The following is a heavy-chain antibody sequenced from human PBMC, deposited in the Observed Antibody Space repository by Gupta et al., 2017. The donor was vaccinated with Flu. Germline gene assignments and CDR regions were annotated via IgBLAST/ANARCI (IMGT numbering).Heavy chain of an antibody. CDR2: ISWNGGSI. CDR1: GFIFDDYA. V-gene: IGHV3-9*01. J-gene: IGHJ4*02. D-gene: IGHD3-22*01. CDR3: AKDIRNFYDSSGYGRFDY. Sequence: EVQLVESGGGLVQPGRSLRLPCAASGFIFDDYAMHWVRQAPGKGLEWVSGISWNGGSIGYADSVKGRFTISRDNAKNSLYLQMNSLRAEDTALYYCAKDIRNFYDSSGYGRFDYWGQGTLVTVSS.